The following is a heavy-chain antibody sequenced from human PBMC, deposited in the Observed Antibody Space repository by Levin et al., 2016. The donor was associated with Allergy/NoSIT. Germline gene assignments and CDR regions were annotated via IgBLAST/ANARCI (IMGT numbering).Heavy chain of an antibody. Sequence: WIRQPPGKGLEWVSSISSSSSYIYYADSVKGRFTISRDNAKNSLYLQMNSLRAEDTAVYYCARGLGCSGGSCYSPARDYYFDYWGQGTLVTVSS. CDR2: ISSSSSYI. CDR3: ARGLGCSGGSCYSPARDYYFDY. D-gene: IGHD2-15*01. V-gene: IGHV3-21*01. J-gene: IGHJ4*02.